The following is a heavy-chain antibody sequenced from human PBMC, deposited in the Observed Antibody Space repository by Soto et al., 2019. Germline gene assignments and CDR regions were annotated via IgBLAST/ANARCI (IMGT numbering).Heavy chain of an antibody. Sequence: GGSLKLSCAASGFSFSNAWMSWGRQPPGKGLGWVGRIKSKTDGETTDYAAPVKGRFTISRDDSNNTLYLQMNNLKTEATAVYYCTTGQFPTVTTSNYFDYWGQGTLVTVSS. V-gene: IGHV3-15*01. D-gene: IGHD4-17*01. CDR3: TTGQFPTVTTSNYFDY. J-gene: IGHJ4*02. CDR1: GFSFSNAW. CDR2: IKSKTDGETT.